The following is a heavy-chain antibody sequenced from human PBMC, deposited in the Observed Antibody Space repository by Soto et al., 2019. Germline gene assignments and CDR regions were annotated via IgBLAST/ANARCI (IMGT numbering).Heavy chain of an antibody. J-gene: IGHJ4*02. CDR1: GGSFSAYY. Sequence: PSENLSLTGALCGGSFSAYYSSWILQPPGKGLEWIGEINHSGSTNYQPSIKSRVTISVDTSKNQFSLILNSVPAAARAVYYCARVPTTVTFAYRGKGTLVTVSS. D-gene: IGHD4-17*01. V-gene: IGHV4-34*01. CDR2: INHSGST. CDR3: ARVPTTVTFAY.